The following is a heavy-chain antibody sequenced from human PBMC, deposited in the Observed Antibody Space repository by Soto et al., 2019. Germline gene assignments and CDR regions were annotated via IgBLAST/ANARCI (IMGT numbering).Heavy chain of an antibody. CDR2: IYYSGTT. Sequence: PSETLSLTCTVSGGSISSGGYYWTWIRQHPGKGLEWIGYIYYSGTTYYNPSLKSRLTISVDTSKNQFSLKLSSVTAADTAVYYCARTGERWILGYYFDYWGQAIQVTVSS. CDR3: ARTGERWILGYYFDY. J-gene: IGHJ4*02. CDR1: GGSISSGGYY. V-gene: IGHV4-31*02. D-gene: IGHD2-2*03.